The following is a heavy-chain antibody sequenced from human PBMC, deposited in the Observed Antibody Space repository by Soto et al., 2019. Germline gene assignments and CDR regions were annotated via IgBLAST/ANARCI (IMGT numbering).Heavy chain of an antibody. CDR1: GFTFSSYG. Sequence: QVQLVESGGGVVQPGRSLRLSCAASGFTFSSYGMHWVRQAPGKGLEWVAVIWYDGSNKYYADSVKGRFTISRDNSKXXLXXQMNSLRAEDTAVYYCAREGLPLVTPTPPSWYFALWGRGTLVTVSS. CDR3: AREGLPLVTPTPPSWYFAL. D-gene: IGHD2-21*02. J-gene: IGHJ2*01. V-gene: IGHV3-33*01. CDR2: IWYDGSNK.